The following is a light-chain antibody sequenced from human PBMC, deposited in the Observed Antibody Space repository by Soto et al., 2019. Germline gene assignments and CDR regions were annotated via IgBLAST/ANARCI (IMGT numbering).Light chain of an antibody. CDR2: DAS. CDR3: QDYGSSAWT. J-gene: IGKJ1*01. Sequence: EIVLTQSPATLSLSPGERATLSCRASQSVGSSLAWYQQKPGQAPRLLIYDASNRATGIPARFSGSGSGTDFTLTISSLEPEDFAVHYCQDYGSSAWTFGQGTKVDIK. CDR1: QSVGSS. V-gene: IGKV3-11*01.